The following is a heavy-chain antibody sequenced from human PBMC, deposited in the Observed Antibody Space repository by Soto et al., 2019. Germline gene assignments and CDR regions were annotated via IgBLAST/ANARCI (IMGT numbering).Heavy chain of an antibody. D-gene: IGHD3-9*01. V-gene: IGHV3-48*01. CDR3: ARTLYDWLLYFDY. J-gene: IGHJ4*02. CDR2: ISSSSSTI. Sequence: PGGSLRLSCAASGFTFSSYSMNWVRQAPGKGLEWVSYISSSSSTIYYADSVKGRFTISRDNAKNSLYLQMNSLRAEDTAVYYCARTLYDWLLYFDYWGQGTLVTVSS. CDR1: GFTFSSYS.